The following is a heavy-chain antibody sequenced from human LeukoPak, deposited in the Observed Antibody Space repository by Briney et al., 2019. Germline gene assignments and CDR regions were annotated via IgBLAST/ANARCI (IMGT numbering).Heavy chain of an antibody. V-gene: IGHV4-59*12. CDR1: GGSISSYY. CDR3: ARGDETALFDY. CDR2: IYYSGST. J-gene: IGHJ4*02. D-gene: IGHD2-21*02. Sequence: SETLSLTCTVSGGSISSYYWSWIRQPPGKGLEWIGYIYYSGSTNYNPSLKSRVTISVDTSKNQFSLKLSSVTAADTAVYYCARGDETALFDYWGQGTLVTVSS.